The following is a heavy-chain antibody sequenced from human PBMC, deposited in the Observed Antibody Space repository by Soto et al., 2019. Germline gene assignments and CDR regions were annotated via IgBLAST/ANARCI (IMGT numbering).Heavy chain of an antibody. Sequence: QVQLVESGGGVVQPGRSLRLSCAASGFTFSSYALHWVRQAPGKGLEWVAVISFDGSNKYYADSVKGRFTISRDNSSNTLYLEVNSLRAEDTAVYYCARPMSYCTSTTCPPYYYGMDVWGQGTTVTVSS. CDR1: GFTFSSYA. CDR3: ARPMSYCTSTTCPPYYYGMDV. D-gene: IGHD2-2*01. CDR2: ISFDGSNK. V-gene: IGHV3-30-3*01. J-gene: IGHJ6*02.